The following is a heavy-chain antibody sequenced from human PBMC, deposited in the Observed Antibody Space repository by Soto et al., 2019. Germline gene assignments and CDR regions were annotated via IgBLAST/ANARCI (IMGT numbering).Heavy chain of an antibody. Sequence: QVQLQESGPGLVKPSETLSLTCTVSGGSISSYYWSWIRQPPGKGLEWIGYIYYSGSTNYNPSLKSRVTISVDTSKNQFSLKLSSVTAADTAVYYCARGNGDLAPWGQGTLVTVSS. J-gene: IGHJ5*02. CDR2: IYYSGST. CDR3: ARGNGDLAP. V-gene: IGHV4-59*01. D-gene: IGHD4-17*01. CDR1: GGSISSYY.